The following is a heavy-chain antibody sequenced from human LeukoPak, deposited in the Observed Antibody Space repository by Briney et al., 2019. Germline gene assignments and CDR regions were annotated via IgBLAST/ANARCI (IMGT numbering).Heavy chain of an antibody. V-gene: IGHV5-51*01. Sequence: GESLKISCKGSGYSFTSYWIGWVRQMPGKGLEWMGIIYPGDSDTRYSPSFQGQVTISADKSISTAYLQWSSLKASDTAMYYCARLPATKPPRDYYYMDVWGKGTTVTVSS. D-gene: IGHD2-8*01. CDR3: ARLPATKPPRDYYYMDV. CDR2: IYPGDSDT. CDR1: GYSFTSYW. J-gene: IGHJ6*03.